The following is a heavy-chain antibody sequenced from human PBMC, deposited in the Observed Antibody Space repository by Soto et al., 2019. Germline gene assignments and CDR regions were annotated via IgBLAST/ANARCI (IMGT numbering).Heavy chain of an antibody. CDR3: ARDYVYSYGAYYYYYGMDV. J-gene: IGHJ6*02. D-gene: IGHD5-18*01. CDR2: IYYSGST. Sequence: QVQLQESGPGLVKPSETLSLTCTVSGGSVSSGSYYWSWIRQPPGKGLEWIGYIYYSGSTHYNPSLKSRVTISVGTSKNQFSLQLSSVTAADTAVYYCARDYVYSYGAYYYYYGMDVWGQGTTVTVSS. CDR1: GGSVSSGSYY. V-gene: IGHV4-61*01.